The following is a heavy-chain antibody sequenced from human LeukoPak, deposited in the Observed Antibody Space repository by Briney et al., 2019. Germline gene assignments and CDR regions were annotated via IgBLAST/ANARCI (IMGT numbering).Heavy chain of an antibody. J-gene: IGHJ6*03. CDR3: ARGAGSPYYYYMDV. CDR1: GFTFSSYW. Sequence: GGSLRLSCAASGFTFSSYWMSWVRQAPGKGLEWVANIKQDGSEKYYVDSVKGRFTISRDNAKNSLYLQMNSLRAEDTAVYYCARGAGSPYYYYMDVWGKGTTVTVSS. D-gene: IGHD3-10*01. CDR2: IKQDGSEK. V-gene: IGHV3-7*01.